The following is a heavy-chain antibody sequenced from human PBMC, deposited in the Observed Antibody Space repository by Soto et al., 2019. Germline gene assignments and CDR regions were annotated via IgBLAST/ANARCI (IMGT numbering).Heavy chain of an antibody. V-gene: IGHV4-28*01. CDR2: IFHTGTT. Sequence: QVQLQESGPGLVKPSDTLSLTCAVFGYSITNTNWWTWVPQPPGKGLEWIGYIFHTGTTYYNQPLKSRVNMSVDSPKNQFSLNLSSVTAEDTAVYYCARSPYADGLALWGQGTMVTVSS. J-gene: IGHJ3*01. CDR3: ARSPYADGLAL. D-gene: IGHD2-2*01. CDR1: GYSITNTNW.